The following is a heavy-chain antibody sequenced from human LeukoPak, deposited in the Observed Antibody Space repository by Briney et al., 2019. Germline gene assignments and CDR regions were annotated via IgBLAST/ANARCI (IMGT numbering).Heavy chain of an antibody. D-gene: IGHD6-13*01. CDR3: ARAYSSSWPGPFFDY. Sequence: ASVKVSCKASGYTFTNYAMHWVRQAPGQRLEWMGWINAGYGNTKYSQEFQGRVTITRDTSASTAYMELSSLRSEDMAVYYCARAYSSSWPGPFFDYWGQGTLLTVSS. CDR1: GYTFTNYA. J-gene: IGHJ4*02. V-gene: IGHV1-3*03. CDR2: INAGYGNT.